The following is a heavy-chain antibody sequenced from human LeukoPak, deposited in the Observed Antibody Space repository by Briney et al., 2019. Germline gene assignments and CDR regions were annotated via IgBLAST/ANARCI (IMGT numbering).Heavy chain of an antibody. CDR2: MNPNSGNT. Sequence: APAKVSCKASGYTFTSYDINWVRQATGQGLEWMGWMNPNSGNTGYAQKFQGRVTMTRNTSISTAYMELSSLRPEDTAVYYCATMAVAGTRGLDYWGQGTLVTVSS. CDR3: ATMAVAGTRGLDY. J-gene: IGHJ4*02. D-gene: IGHD6-19*01. CDR1: GYTFTSYD. V-gene: IGHV1-8*01.